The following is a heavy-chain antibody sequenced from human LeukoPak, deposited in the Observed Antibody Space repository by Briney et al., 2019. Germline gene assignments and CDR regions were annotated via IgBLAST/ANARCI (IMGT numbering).Heavy chain of an antibody. CDR3: ARGVRQWLLTYYFDY. J-gene: IGHJ4*02. D-gene: IGHD6-19*01. Sequence: GGSLSLSCAASGFTFSSYSMNWVRQAPGKGLEWVSYISSSSNTIYYADSVKGRFTISRDNAKNSLYLQMNSLRAEDTAVYYCARGVRQWLLTYYFDYWGQGTLVTVSS. V-gene: IGHV3-48*01. CDR2: ISSSSNTI. CDR1: GFTFSSYS.